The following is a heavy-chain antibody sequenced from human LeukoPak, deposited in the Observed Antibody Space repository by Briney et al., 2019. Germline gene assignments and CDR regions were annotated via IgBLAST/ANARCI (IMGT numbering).Heavy chain of an antibody. CDR2: IGAYNGNT. J-gene: IGHJ6*02. CDR1: GYTFTIYG. D-gene: IGHD3-22*01. Sequence: ASVTVSFKASGYTFTIYGISWVRQAPGQGLEWLGWIGAYNGNTNYSEKLQGRVTMTTDTSTSTAYMQLRSLRSDHTAVYYCARVTYYYDSSGYSRLDYYYGMDVWGQGTTVTVSS. CDR3: ARVTYYYDSSGYSRLDYYYGMDV. V-gene: IGHV1-18*01.